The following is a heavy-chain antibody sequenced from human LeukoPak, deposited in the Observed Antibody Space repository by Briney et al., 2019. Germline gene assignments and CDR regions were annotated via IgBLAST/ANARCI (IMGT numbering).Heavy chain of an antibody. J-gene: IGHJ1*01. CDR3: ARGIAVAYPFQH. V-gene: IGHV1-69*01. CDR1: GGTFSSYA. D-gene: IGHD6-19*01. Sequence: SVKVSCKASGGTFSSYAISWVRQAPGQGLEWMGGIIPIFGTANYAQKFQGRVTITADESTITAYMELSSLRSEDPAVYYCARGIAVAYPFQHWGQGTLVTVSS. CDR2: IIPIFGTA.